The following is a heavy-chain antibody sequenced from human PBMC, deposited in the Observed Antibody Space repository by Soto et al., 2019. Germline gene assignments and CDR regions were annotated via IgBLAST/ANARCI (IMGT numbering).Heavy chain of an antibody. D-gene: IGHD3-22*01. CDR2: IYYSGST. J-gene: IGHJ4*02. CDR3: ASEWSDDSSGYPLYYFDY. V-gene: IGHV4-30-4*01. CDR1: GGSISSGDYY. Sequence: SETLSLTCTVSGGSISSGDYYWSWIRQPPGKGLEWIGYIYYSGSTYYNPSLKSRVTISVDTSKNQFSLKLSSVTAADTAVYYCASEWSDDSSGYPLYYFDYWGQGTLVTVSS.